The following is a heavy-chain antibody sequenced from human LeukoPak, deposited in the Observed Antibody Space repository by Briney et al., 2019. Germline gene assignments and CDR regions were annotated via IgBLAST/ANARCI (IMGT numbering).Heavy chain of an antibody. CDR1: GHTFTGYY. CDR3: AILYDLWSGYPRSNWFDP. CDR2: INPNSGGT. V-gene: IGHV1-2*02. Sequence: ASVKVSCKASGHTFTGYYMHWVRQAPGQGLEWMGWINPNSGGTNYAQKFQGRVTMTRDTSISTAYMELSRLRSDDTAVYYCAILYDLWSGYPRSNWFDPWGQGTLVTVSS. J-gene: IGHJ5*02. D-gene: IGHD3-3*01.